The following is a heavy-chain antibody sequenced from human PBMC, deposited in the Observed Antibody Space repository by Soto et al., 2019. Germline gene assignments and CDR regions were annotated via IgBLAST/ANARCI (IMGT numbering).Heavy chain of an antibody. J-gene: IGHJ6*02. CDR1: RFTFSSYS. D-gene: IGHD6-19*01. Sequence: GGSIRFYCAASRFTFSSYSMHWVRQSPGKGLESVAVISSSXSNKYYADCVKCRFTISGDNSKNTRYLQMNSLRAGDTAVYYCAKNMQWGVLGHYYYGMEVGGQGTTVTVSS. CDR2: ISSSXSNK. CDR3: AKNMQWGVLGHYYYGMEV. V-gene: IGHV3-30*18.